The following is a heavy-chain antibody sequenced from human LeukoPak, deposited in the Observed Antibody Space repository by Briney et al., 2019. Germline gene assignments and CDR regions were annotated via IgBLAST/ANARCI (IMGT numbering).Heavy chain of an antibody. J-gene: IGHJ3*02. CDR1: GFTFSSYG. D-gene: IGHD3-22*01. Sequence: GGSLRLSGAASGFTFSSYGMHWVRQAPGKGLEWVAVIWYDGSNKYYADSAKGRFTISRDNSKNTLYLQMNSLRAEDTAVYYCARTLNYYDSSGYYAGPDAFDIWGQGTMVTVSS. V-gene: IGHV3-33*01. CDR2: IWYDGSNK. CDR3: ARTLNYYDSSGYYAGPDAFDI.